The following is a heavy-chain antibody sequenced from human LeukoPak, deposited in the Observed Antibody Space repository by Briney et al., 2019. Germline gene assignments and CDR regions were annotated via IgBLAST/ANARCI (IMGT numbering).Heavy chain of an antibody. Sequence: SETLSLTCTVSGGSISSSNYYWGWIRQPPGKGLEWIGSIYYSGTTYYNPSLKSRVTMSVDTSMYQFSLKLSSVTAADTAVYYCARKALPGNWFDPWGQGTLVTVSS. J-gene: IGHJ5*02. V-gene: IGHV4-39*07. CDR2: IYYSGTT. CDR3: ARKALPGNWFDP. CDR1: GGSISSSNYY.